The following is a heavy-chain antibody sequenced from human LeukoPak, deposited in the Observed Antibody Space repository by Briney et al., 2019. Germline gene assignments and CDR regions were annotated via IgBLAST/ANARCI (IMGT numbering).Heavy chain of an antibody. V-gene: IGHV3-23*01. CDR1: GFTFSSYA. J-gene: IGHJ4*02. CDR2: ISGSGGST. D-gene: IGHD6-13*01. Sequence: GGSLRLSCAASGFTFSSYAMSWVRQAPGKGLEWVSAISGSGGSTYYADSVKGRFTISRDNSKNTLYLQMNSLRAEDTAVYYCARADTAAAGTYYFDYWGQGTLVTVSS. CDR3: ARADTAAAGTYYFDY.